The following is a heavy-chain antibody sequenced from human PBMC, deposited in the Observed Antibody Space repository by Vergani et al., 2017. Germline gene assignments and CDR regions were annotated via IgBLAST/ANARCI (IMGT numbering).Heavy chain of an antibody. Sequence: QEQLVQSGAEVRKPGASVKVSCKASGYNFTSFDINWVRLATGQGLEWMGWMNPKSGNTAYAAKFQGRITMTRDSSTDTAYMEMKSLRSEDTAVYYCVRAVGGDGYSSVGFGLNWFDPWGQGTLVTVSS. V-gene: IGHV1-8*01. CDR1: GYNFTSFD. J-gene: IGHJ5*02. CDR2: MNPKSGNT. CDR3: VRAVGGDGYSSVGFGLNWFDP. D-gene: IGHD5-24*01.